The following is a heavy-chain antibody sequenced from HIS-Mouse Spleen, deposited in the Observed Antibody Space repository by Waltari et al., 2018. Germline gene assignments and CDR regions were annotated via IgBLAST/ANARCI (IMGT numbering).Heavy chain of an antibody. CDR1: GFTVISHY. CDR2: IYSGGST. Sequence: EVPLGETGGGLIQPGGSLSLTCAASGFTVISHYLHWCRQAPGKGLEWVSVIYSGGSTYYADSVKGRFTISRDNSKNTLYLQMNSLRAEDTAVYYCARVQRSSSMVHDAFDIWGQGTMVTVSS. D-gene: IGHD6-13*01. J-gene: IGHJ3*02. CDR3: ARVQRSSSMVHDAFDI. V-gene: IGHV3-53*02.